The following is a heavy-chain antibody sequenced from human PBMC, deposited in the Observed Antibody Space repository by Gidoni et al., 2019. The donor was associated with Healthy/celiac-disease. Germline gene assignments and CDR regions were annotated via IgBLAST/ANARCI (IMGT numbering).Heavy chain of an antibody. Sequence: QVQLVQSGAEVKKPGASVKVSCKASGYTFTGYYRHWVRQAPGQGLEWMGWINPNSGGTNYAQKFQGRVTMTRDTSISTAYMELSRLRSDDTAVYYCARDTFYYDSSGYRSWFDPWGQGTLVTVSS. J-gene: IGHJ5*02. CDR3: ARDTFYYDSSGYRSWFDP. CDR2: INPNSGGT. CDR1: GYTFTGYY. D-gene: IGHD3-22*01. V-gene: IGHV1-2*02.